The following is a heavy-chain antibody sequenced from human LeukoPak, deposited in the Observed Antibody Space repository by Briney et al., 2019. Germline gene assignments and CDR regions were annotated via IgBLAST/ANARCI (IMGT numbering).Heavy chain of an antibody. D-gene: IGHD5-18*01. CDR2: FHYSGST. J-gene: IGHJ4*02. Sequence: SETLSLTCTVSGGSTSSTSYYWGWIRQPPGKGLEWIGSFHYSGSTYYNPSLKSRVTISVDTSKNQFSLNLSSVTAADTAVYYCARRYNYGYFDYWGQGTLVIVSS. CDR3: ARRYNYGYFDY. V-gene: IGHV4-39*01. CDR1: GGSTSSTSYY.